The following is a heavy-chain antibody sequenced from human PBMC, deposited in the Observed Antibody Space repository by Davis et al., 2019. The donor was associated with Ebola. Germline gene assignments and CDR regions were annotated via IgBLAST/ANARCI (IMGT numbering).Heavy chain of an antibody. D-gene: IGHD3-22*01. V-gene: IGHV3-43D*03. CDR1: GFTFGDYA. Sequence: GGSLRLSCAASGFTFGDYAMHWVRPAPGKGLEWVPLVSWDGRSTAYADSVRGRFTISRDNSKKFLYLQMNGLSAEDTALYYCTAYDSTFRNYWGQGTLVTVSS. CDR3: TAYDSTFRNY. J-gene: IGHJ4*02. CDR2: VSWDGRST.